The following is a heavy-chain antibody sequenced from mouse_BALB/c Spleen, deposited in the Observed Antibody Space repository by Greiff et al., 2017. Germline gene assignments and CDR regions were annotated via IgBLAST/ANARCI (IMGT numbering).Heavy chain of an antibody. D-gene: IGHD1-1*01. CDR3: GRDSYGSRGYFDV. Sequence: VQLKESGPELVKPGASVKISCKASGYSFTGYFMNWVKQSHGKSLEWIGRINPYNGDTFYNQKFKGKATLTVDKSSSTAHMELLSLTSEDSAVYYCGRDSYGSRGYFDVWGAGTTVTVSS. CDR1: GYSFTGYF. J-gene: IGHJ1*01. CDR2: INPYNGDT. V-gene: IGHV1-37*01.